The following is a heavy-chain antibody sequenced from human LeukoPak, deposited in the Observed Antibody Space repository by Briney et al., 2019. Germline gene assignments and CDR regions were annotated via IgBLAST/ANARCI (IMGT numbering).Heavy chain of an antibody. V-gene: IGHV1-46*01. D-gene: IGHD2-15*01. Sequence: GASVKVSCKSSGYTFTGYYIHWLRQAPGQGLEWMGIINPSGGSTSYAQKFQGRVTMTRDTSTSTVYMELSSLGSEDTAVYYCARDGGYYSGGSCYSIPFDYWGQGTLVTVSS. CDR2: INPSGGST. CDR3: ARDGGYYSGGSCYSIPFDY. J-gene: IGHJ4*02. CDR1: GYTFTGYY.